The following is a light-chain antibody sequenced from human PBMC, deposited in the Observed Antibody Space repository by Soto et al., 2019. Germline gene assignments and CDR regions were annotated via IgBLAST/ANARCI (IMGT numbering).Light chain of an antibody. J-gene: IGLJ1*01. CDR1: SSSIGNNY. V-gene: IGLV1-51*01. CDR2: DNN. CDR3: ATWDSSLSAGV. Sequence: QCALTQPSSLSASPGQKVTICCSGSSSSIGNNYVSWYQQFPGTAPKLLIYDNNNRPSGIPDRFSGSKSGTSATLGITGLQTGDEADYYCATWDSSLSAGVFGTGTKVTVL.